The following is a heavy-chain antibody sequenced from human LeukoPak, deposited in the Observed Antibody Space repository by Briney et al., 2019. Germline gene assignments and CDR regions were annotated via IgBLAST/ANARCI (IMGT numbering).Heavy chain of an antibody. CDR2: ISSSGSTI. D-gene: IGHD2-2*01. CDR1: GFTFSSYE. V-gene: IGHV3-48*03. J-gene: IGHJ3*02. CDR3: ARVGSTYCSSTSCYAAKAFDI. Sequence: GGSLRLSCAASGFTFSSYEMNWVRQAPGKGLEWVSYISSSGSTIYYADSVKGRFTISRDNAKNSLYLRMNSLRAEDTAVYYCARVGSTYCSSTSCYAAKAFDIWGQGTMVTVSS.